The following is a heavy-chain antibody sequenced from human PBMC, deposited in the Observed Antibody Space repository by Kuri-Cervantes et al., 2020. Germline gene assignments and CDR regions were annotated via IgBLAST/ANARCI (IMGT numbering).Heavy chain of an antibody. CDR2: ISSSSSYI. D-gene: IGHD5/OR15-5a*01. Sequence: GGSLRLSCAASGFTFSSYSMNWVRQAPGKGLEWVSSISSSSSYIYYADSVKGRFTISRDNAKNSLYLQINSLRAEDTAVYYCAREDAAMARGVYHFDHWGQGLLVTVSS. J-gene: IGHJ4*02. V-gene: IGHV3-21*01. CDR3: AREDAAMARGVYHFDH. CDR1: GFTFSSYS.